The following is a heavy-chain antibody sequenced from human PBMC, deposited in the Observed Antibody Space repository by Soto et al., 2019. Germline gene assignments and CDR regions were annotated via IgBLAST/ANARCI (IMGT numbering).Heavy chain of an antibody. D-gene: IGHD3-10*01. CDR1: GGTFSSYT. V-gene: IGHV1-69*08. CDR2: IIPILGIA. J-gene: IGHJ4*02. Sequence: QVQLVQSGAEVKKPGSSVKVSCKASGGTFSSYTISWVRQAPGQGLEWMGRIIPILGIANYAQKFQGRVTITADKXTXXAYMELSSLRSEDTAVYYCAREGLLLDGSGTHFDYWGQGTLVTVSS. CDR3: AREGLLLDGSGTHFDY.